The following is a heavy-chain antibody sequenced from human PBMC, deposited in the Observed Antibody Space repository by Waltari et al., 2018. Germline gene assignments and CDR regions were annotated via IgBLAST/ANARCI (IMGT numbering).Heavy chain of an antibody. V-gene: IGHV4-61*02. CDR3: ARAATVVSRWAFDI. CDR1: GGSISSGSCY. J-gene: IGHJ3*02. D-gene: IGHD4-17*01. Sequence: QVQLQESGPGLVKPSQTLSLTCTVSGGSISSGSCYWSWIRQPAGKGLEWIGRIYTSGSTNYNPSLKSRVTISVDTSKNQFSLKLSSVTAADTAVYYCARAATVVSRWAFDIWGQGTMVTVSS. CDR2: IYTSGST.